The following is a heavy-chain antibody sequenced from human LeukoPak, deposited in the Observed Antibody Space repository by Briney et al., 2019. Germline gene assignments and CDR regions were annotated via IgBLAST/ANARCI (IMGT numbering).Heavy chain of an antibody. Sequence: PSETLSLTCAVYGGSFSGYYWSWIRQPPGKGLEWIGEINHSGSTNYNPSLKSRVTISVDTSRKQFSLKLSSVTAEDTAVYYCARVLEGSSGQHWYFDLWGRGTLVTVSS. D-gene: IGHD6-19*01. CDR2: INHSGST. J-gene: IGHJ2*01. V-gene: IGHV4-34*01. CDR3: ARVLEGSSGQHWYFDL. CDR1: GGSFSGYY.